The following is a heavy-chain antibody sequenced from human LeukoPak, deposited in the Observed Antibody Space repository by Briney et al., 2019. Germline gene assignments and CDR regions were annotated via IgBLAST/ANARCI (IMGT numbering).Heavy chain of an antibody. CDR2: INWKGDVR. CDR3: AKAGRGDTWDGSYYYQMDV. Sequence: GGSLRLSCEDSGFTYDDHGMNWVRQGPGRGLEWVAGINWKGDVRHYADSVKGRFTISRDNAKNSLSLEMNSLRVEDTAFYYCAKAGRGDTWDGSYYYQMDVWGQGTTVIVSS. J-gene: IGHJ6*02. CDR1: GFTYDDHG. V-gene: IGHV3-20*04. D-gene: IGHD1-1*01.